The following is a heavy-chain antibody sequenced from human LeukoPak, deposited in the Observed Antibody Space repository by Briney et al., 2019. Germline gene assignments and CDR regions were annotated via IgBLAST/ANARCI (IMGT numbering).Heavy chain of an antibody. D-gene: IGHD6-19*01. Sequence: GGSLRLSCAASGSTFDSYGMSWVRQAPGKGLEWVSGINWNGGSTGYADSVKVRFTISRDNGKNSLFLQMNNLRDEDTALYYCARGDRKGWYFDDWGQGVLVTVSS. J-gene: IGHJ4*02. CDR1: GSTFDSYG. V-gene: IGHV3-20*04. CDR3: ARGDRKGWYFDD. CDR2: INWNGGST.